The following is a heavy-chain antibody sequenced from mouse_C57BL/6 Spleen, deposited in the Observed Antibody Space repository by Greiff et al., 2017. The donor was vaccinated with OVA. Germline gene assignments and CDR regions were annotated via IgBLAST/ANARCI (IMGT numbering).Heavy chain of an antibody. V-gene: IGHV6-3*01. CDR3: TEIYYDYTGCAY. CDR1: GFTFSNYW. CDR2: IRFESGNSTT. J-gene: IGHJ3*01. D-gene: IGHD2-4*01. Sequence: EVQLLQSGGGLVQPGGSMKLSCIASGFTFSNYWMNWVRQSPEKGLEWVGQIRFESGNSTTHYTVSVKGRFTIARDDSKSSVYLQMINVRAEDAGIYYCTEIYYDYTGCAYWGQGTLVTVSA.